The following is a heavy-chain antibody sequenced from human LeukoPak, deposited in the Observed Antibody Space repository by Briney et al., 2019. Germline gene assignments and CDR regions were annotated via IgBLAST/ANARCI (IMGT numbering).Heavy chain of an antibody. CDR1: VFTFSSYG. CDR3: ARDRVAARPYYYYGMDV. CDR2: KWYDGSNK. J-gene: IGHJ6*02. Sequence: GGSLRLSCAASVFTFSSYGMHRVRRAPGKGLEWVAVKWYDGSNKYYADSVKGRFTISRDNSKNTLYLQMNSLRAEDTAVYYCARDRVAARPYYYYGMDVWGQGTTVTVSS. V-gene: IGHV3-33*01. D-gene: IGHD6-6*01.